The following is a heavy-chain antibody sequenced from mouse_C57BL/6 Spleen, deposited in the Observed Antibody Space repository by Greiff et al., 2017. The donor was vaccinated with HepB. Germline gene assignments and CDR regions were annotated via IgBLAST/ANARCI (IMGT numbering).Heavy chain of an antibody. CDR2: INPNSGST. CDR1: GYTFTSYW. D-gene: IGHD2-5*01. Sequence: QVQLQQPGAELVKPGASVKLSCKASGYTFTSYWMHWVKQRPGQGLEWIGMINPNSGSTNYNEKFKSKATLTVDKSSSTAYMKLSSLTSEDSAVYDCARSSSYSNWNAMDYWDQGTSVTVSS. CDR3: ARSSSYSNWNAMDY. V-gene: IGHV1-64*01. J-gene: IGHJ4*01.